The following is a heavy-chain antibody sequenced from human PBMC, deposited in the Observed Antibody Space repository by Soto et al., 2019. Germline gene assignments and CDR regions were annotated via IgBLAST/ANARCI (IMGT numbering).Heavy chain of an antibody. D-gene: IGHD5-12*01. CDR2: IYSGGST. CDR1: GFSVTANY. V-gene: IGHV3-53*01. Sequence: EVQVVESGGGLIQPGGSLRLSCEVSGFSVTANYMSRVRQAPGKGLKWVSVIYSGGSTYYIDSVKGRFSISRDISKNTLYLQMNSLRAEDTAVYYCHGYGYWGQGTLVTVSS. CDR3: HGYGY. J-gene: IGHJ4*02.